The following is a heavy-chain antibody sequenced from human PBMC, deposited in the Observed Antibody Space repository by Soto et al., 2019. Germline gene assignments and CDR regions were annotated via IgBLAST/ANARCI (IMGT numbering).Heavy chain of an antibody. Sequence: QVQLVESGGGVVQPGRSLRLSCTASGFSFRSYVMHWVRQAPGKGLEWVALISNDGSYKYYADSVKGRFTISRDKSKNTVHLQMTSLRRDDTGVYHRAILALERRDNAYDEVDYWGQGTLASVSS. V-gene: IGHV3-30*03. D-gene: IGHD3-3*02. CDR3: AILALERRDNAYDEVDY. J-gene: IGHJ4*02. CDR1: GFSFRSYV. CDR2: ISNDGSYK.